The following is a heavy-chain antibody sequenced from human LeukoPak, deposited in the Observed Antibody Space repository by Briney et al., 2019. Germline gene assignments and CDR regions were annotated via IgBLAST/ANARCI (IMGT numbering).Heavy chain of an antibody. CDR2: INHNGNVN. Sequence: GGSLRLSCAASGFTFSSYWMNWAREAPGKGLEWGSSINHNGNVNYYVDSVRGRFTISRDNAKNSLYLQMSNLRAEDTAVYFCARGGGLDVWGQGATVTVSS. CDR3: ARGGGLDV. D-gene: IGHD3-16*01. CDR1: GFTFSSYW. J-gene: IGHJ6*02. V-gene: IGHV3-7*03.